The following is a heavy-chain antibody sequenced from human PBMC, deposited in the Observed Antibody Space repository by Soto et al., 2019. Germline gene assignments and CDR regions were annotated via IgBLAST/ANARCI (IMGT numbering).Heavy chain of an antibody. J-gene: IGHJ3*02. CDR2: ISGSGGST. V-gene: IGHV3-23*01. CDR1: GFTFSSYA. CDR3: AKDFERIYLAYCGGDCYPVAFDI. D-gene: IGHD2-21*01. Sequence: GGSLRLSCAASGFTFSSYAMSWVRQAPGKGLEWVSAISGSGGSTYYADSVKGRFTISRDNSKNTLYLQMNSLRAEDTAVYYCAKDFERIYLAYCGGDCYPVAFDIWGQGTMVTVSS.